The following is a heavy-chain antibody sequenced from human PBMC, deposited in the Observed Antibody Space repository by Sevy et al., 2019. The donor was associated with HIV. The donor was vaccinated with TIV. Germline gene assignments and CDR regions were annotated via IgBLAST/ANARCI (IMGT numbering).Heavy chain of an antibody. D-gene: IGHD6-13*01. CDR2: ISGSDGYT. CDR3: EAITTAGRDY. Sequence: GGSLRLSCAASGFIFSSYVMTWVRQAPGKELEWVSTISGSDGYTYYAESVKGRFTISRDNSNNILYLQLNSLRAAGTAVYYCEAITTAGRDYWGQGTLVTVSS. V-gene: IGHV3-23*01. J-gene: IGHJ4*02. CDR1: GFIFSSYV.